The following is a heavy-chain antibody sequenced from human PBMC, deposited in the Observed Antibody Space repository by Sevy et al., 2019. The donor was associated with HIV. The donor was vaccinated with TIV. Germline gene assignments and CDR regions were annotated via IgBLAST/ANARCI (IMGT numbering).Heavy chain of an antibody. V-gene: IGHV3-33*01. J-gene: IGHJ3*02. CDR1: GFTFSSYG. Sequence: GGSLRLSCAASGFTFSSYGMHWVRQAPGKGLEWVAVIWYDGSNKYYADSVKGRFTISRDNSKNTLYLQMYSLRAEDTAVYYCARATDYGDYDAFDIWGQGTMVTVSS. D-gene: IGHD4-17*01. CDR2: IWYDGSNK. CDR3: ARATDYGDYDAFDI.